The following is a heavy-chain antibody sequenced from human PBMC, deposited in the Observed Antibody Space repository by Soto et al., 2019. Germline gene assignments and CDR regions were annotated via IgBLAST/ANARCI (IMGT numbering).Heavy chain of an antibody. CDR3: ARKWLRGGLYYYYGMDF. CDR1: GGSFIGYY. CDR2: INHSGST. Sequence: LSLTCAVYGGSFIGYYWSWIRRPPGNGLEWIGEINHSGSTNYNPSLKSRVTISVDTSKNQFSLKLSSVTAADTAVYYCARKWLRGGLYYYYGMDFWCQGSTVPVSS. V-gene: IGHV4-34*01. J-gene: IGHJ6*02. D-gene: IGHD3-16*01.